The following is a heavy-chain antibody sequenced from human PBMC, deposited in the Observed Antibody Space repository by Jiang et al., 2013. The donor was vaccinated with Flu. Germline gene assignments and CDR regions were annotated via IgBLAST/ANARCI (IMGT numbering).Heavy chain of an antibody. D-gene: IGHD6-13*01. CDR1: GFTFSSYA. J-gene: IGHJ4*02. V-gene: IGHV3-23*04. CDR3: AKDGDGSSWYVLEHELHY. Sequence: VQLVESGGGLVQPGGSLRLSCAASGFTFSSYAMSWVRQAPGKGLEWVSAISGSGGSTYYADSVKGRFTISRDNSKNTLYLQMNSLRAEDTAVYYCAKDGDGSSWYVLEHELHYWGQGTLVTVSS. CDR2: ISGSGGST.